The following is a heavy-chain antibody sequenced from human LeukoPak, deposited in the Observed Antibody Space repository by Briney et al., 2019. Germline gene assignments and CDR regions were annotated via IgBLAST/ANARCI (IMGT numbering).Heavy chain of an antibody. D-gene: IGHD3-10*01. CDR2: IYTSGST. V-gene: IGHV4-4*07. J-gene: IGHJ3*02. Sequence: SETLSLTCTVSGGSISSYYWSWIRQPAGKGLEWIGRIYTSGSTNYNPSLKSRVTISVDTSKNQFSLKLSSVTAADTAVYYCARHTRSRYGSGSYVAFDIWGQGTMVTVSS. CDR1: GGSISSYY. CDR3: ARHTRSRYGSGSYVAFDI.